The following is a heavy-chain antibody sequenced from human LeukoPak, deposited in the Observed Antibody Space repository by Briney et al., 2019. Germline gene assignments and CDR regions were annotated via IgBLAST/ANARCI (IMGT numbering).Heavy chain of an antibody. D-gene: IGHD3-3*01. CDR2: ISYDGSNK. J-gene: IGHJ4*02. CDR1: GFTFSSYA. CDR3: ARAGYDFWSGYYHSLDY. V-gene: IGHV3-30-3*01. Sequence: GGSLRLSCAASGFTFSSYAMHWVRQAPGKGLEWVAVISYDGSNKYYADSVKGRFTISRDNSKNTLYLQMNSLRAKDTAVYYCARAGYDFWSGYYHSLDYWGQGTLVTVSS.